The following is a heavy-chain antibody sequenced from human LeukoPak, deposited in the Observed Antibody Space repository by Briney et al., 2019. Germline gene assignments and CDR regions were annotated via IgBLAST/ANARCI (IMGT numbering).Heavy chain of an antibody. D-gene: IGHD6-13*01. CDR3: AKDLGYSSSWYYFDY. V-gene: IGHV3-23*01. J-gene: IGHJ4*02. Sequence: GGSLGLSCAASGFTLSSYDMSWVRQAPGKGLEWVTAISGSGGSTYYADSVKGRFTISRDNSKNTLYLQMNSLRAEDTAVYYCAKDLGYSSSWYYFDYWGQGTLVTVSS. CDR1: GFTLSSYD. CDR2: ISGSGGST.